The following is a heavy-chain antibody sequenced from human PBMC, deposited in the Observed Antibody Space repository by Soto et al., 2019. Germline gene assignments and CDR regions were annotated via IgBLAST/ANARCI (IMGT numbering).Heavy chain of an antibody. CDR1: GYTCTSYA. CDR2: INAGNGNT. D-gene: IGHD4-17*01. CDR3: ASLGPYGDYGDY. V-gene: IGHV1-3*01. Sequence: ASVKVSCKASGYTCTSYAMHWVRQAPGQRLEWMGWINAGNGNTKYSQKFQGRVTITRDTSASTAYMELSSLRSEDTAVYYCASLGPYGDYGDYWGQGTLVTVSS. J-gene: IGHJ4*02.